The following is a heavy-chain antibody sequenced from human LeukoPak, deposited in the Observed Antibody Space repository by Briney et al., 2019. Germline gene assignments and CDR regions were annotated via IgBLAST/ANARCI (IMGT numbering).Heavy chain of an antibody. V-gene: IGHV3-53*01. D-gene: IGHD5-18*01. CDR3: ARELRIEDTTMLSYYYYYYMDV. J-gene: IGHJ6*03. CDR1: GFTVSSNY. Sequence: PGGSLRLSCAASGFTVSSNYMSWVRQAPGKGLEWVSGIYSGVSTYYADSVKGRFTISRDNSKNTLYLQMNSLRAEDTAVYYCARELRIEDTTMLSYYYYYYMDVWGKGTTVTVSS. CDR2: IYSGVST.